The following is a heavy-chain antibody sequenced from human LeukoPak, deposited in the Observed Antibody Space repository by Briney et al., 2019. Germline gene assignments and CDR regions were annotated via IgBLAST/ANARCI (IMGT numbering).Heavy chain of an antibody. CDR1: GGTFSSYA. Sequence: ASVKVSCKAFGGTFSSYAISWVRQAPGQGLEWMGGIIPIFGTANYAQKFQGRVTITADESTSTAYMELSSLRSEDTAVYYCAIGLVFGTSCPLDYWGQGTLVTVSS. CDR2: IIPIFGTA. J-gene: IGHJ4*02. D-gene: IGHD2-2*01. V-gene: IGHV1-69*01. CDR3: AIGLVFGTSCPLDY.